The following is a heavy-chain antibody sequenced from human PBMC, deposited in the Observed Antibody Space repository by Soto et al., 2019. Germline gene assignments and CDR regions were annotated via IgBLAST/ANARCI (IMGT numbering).Heavy chain of an antibody. J-gene: IGHJ6*02. CDR1: GYTFTSYA. CDR3: ARGGDYVFHGMDV. V-gene: IGHV1-3*01. Sequence: ASVKVSCKASGYTFTSYAMHWVRQAPGQRLEWMGWINAGNGNTKNSQKFQGRVTITRDTSASTAYMELSSLRSEDTAVYYCARGGDYVFHGMDVWGQGTTVTVSS. D-gene: IGHD4-17*01. CDR2: INAGNGNT.